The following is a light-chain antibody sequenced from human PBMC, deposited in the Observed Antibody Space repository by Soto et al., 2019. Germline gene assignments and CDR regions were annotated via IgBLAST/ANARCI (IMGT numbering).Light chain of an antibody. CDR1: SSDVGVYNY. J-gene: IGLJ3*02. Sequence: QSALTQPASVSGSPGQSITISCTGTSSDVGVYNYVSWYQHHPGKAPKLMIYEVSNRPSGVSIRFSGSKSGNTASLTISGLQAEDEADYDCSSYTSSTTVVFGGGTKLTVL. V-gene: IGLV2-14*01. CDR2: EVS. CDR3: SSYTSSTTVV.